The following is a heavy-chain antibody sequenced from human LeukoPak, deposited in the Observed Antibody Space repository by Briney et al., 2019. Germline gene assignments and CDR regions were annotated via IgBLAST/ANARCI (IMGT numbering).Heavy chain of an antibody. CDR3: AREGGYCNSGYCYISLDY. CDR1: GGSLSPYY. D-gene: IGHD2-2*02. CDR2: IYSSGTT. J-gene: IGHJ4*02. V-gene: IGHV4-4*07. Sequence: SQTLSLTCTVSGGSLSPYYWNWIRQPAGKGLEWIGRIYSSGTTNYNPSLRSRVSMSVDTSKNQFSLKLSSVIAADTAVYYCAREGGYCNSGYCYISLDYWGQGALLTVSS.